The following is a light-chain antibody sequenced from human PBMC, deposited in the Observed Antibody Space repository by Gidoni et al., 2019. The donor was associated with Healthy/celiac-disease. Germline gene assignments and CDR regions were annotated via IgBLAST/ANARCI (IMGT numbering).Light chain of an antibody. J-gene: IGLJ2*01. CDR3: QAWDSSTVV. Sequence: SYELTHPPSLSVSPGQTASIPCSGDKLADKYPCWYQQKPGQPPVRVIYQDSKRPSGIPERFSGYNAGNTATLTISGTQAMDEADYYCQAWDSSTVVFGGGTKLTVL. CDR1: KLADKY. CDR2: QDS. V-gene: IGLV3-1*01.